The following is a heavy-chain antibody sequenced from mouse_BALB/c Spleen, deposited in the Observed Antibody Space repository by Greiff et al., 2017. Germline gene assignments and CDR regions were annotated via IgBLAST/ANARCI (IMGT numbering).Heavy chain of an antibody. CDR3: TRSTGTRYFDV. V-gene: IGHV5-6-4*01. D-gene: IGHD4-1*02. CDR2: ISSGGSYT. J-gene: IGHJ1*01. Sequence: EVKLMESGGGLVKPGGSLKLSCAASGFTFSSYTMSWVRPTPEKRLEWVATISSGGSYTYYPDSVKGRFTISRDNAKNTLYLQMSSLKSEDTAMYYCTRSTGTRYFDVWGAGTTVTVSS. CDR1: GFTFSSYT.